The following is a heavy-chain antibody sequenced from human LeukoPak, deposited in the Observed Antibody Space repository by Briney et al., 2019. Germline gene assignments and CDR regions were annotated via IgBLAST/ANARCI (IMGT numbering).Heavy chain of an antibody. CDR1: GFTFSSYG. J-gene: IGHJ4*02. CDR3: AKDRYSYAFEYSDS. D-gene: IGHD5-18*01. CDR2: ISNDGSKK. Sequence: GGSLRLSCAASGFTFSSYGMHWVRQAPGKGLEWVAVISNDGSKKNYADSVKGRFTTSRDNSKNTLSLQVSSLRAEDTAVYYCAKDRYSYAFEYSDSWGQGTLVTVSS. V-gene: IGHV3-30*18.